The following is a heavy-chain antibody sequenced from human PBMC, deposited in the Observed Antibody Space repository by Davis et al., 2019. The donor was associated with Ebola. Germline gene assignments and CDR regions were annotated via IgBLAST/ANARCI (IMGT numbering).Heavy chain of an antibody. CDR3: AKGLGDYYYYYGMDV. CDR2: IWYDGSNK. CDR1: GFTFSSYG. Sequence: PGGSLRLSCAASGFTFSSYGMHWVRQAPGKGLEWVAVIWYDGSNKYYADSVKGRFTISRDNSKNTLYLQMNSLRAEDTAVYYCAKGLGDYYYYYGMDVWGQGTTVTVSS. J-gene: IGHJ6*02. D-gene: IGHD1-26*01. V-gene: IGHV3-30*02.